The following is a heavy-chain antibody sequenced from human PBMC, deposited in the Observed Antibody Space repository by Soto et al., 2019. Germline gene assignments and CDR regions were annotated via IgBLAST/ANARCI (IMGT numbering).Heavy chain of an antibody. V-gene: IGHV3-66*01. D-gene: IGHD6-19*01. J-gene: IGHJ4*02. Sequence: EVQLVESGGGLVQPGGSLRLSCAASVTVSSNYMTWVRQAPGKGLEWVSVIHSDGSTYYADSVKGRFTISRDNSRNTLYLQMNGLRVEDTAVFYCARDTVAVAGTDYWGQGTLVTVSS. CDR3: ARDTVAVAGTDY. CDR2: IHSDGST. CDR1: VTVSSNY.